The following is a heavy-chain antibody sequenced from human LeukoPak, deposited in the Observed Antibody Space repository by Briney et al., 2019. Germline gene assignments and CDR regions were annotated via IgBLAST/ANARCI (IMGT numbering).Heavy chain of an antibody. Sequence: GGSLRLSCAASGFTVSSNYMSWVRQAPGKGLEWVAVISYDGSNKYYADSVKGRFTISRDNSKNTLYLQMNSLRAEDTAVYYCAKVEWELLDAFDIWGQGTMVTVSS. CDR1: GFTVSSNY. CDR3: AKVEWELLDAFDI. D-gene: IGHD1-26*01. V-gene: IGHV3-30*18. J-gene: IGHJ3*02. CDR2: ISYDGSNK.